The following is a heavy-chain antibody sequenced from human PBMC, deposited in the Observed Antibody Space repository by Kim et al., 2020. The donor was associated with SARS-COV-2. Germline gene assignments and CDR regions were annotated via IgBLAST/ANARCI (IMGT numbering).Heavy chain of an antibody. CDR2: INTDGSKA. J-gene: IGHJ6*02. CDR3: ARYGAGRWI. V-gene: IGHV3-74*01. D-gene: IGHD1-1*01. CDR1: GFTFSDYY. Sequence: GGSLRLSCVASGFTFSDYYMHWIRQVPGKGLMWVANINTDGSKASHADSVRGRFTISVDSAKNTLYLQMNSLRVEDTAVYYCARYGAGRWIWGQGTTVTVSS.